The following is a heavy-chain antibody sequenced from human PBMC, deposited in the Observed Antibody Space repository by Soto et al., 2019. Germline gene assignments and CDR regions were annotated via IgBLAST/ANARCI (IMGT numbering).Heavy chain of an antibody. CDR1: GFTFSTYS. D-gene: IGHD1-1*01. CDR2: INSAGGST. V-gene: IGHV3-23*03. J-gene: IGHJ6*02. CDR3: AKQLGHYYAMGV. Sequence: GGSLRLSCAASGFTFSTYSMTWVRQAPGKGLEWVSVINSAGGSTYYADSVKGRFTISRDNSKNTLYLQMNSLRVDDTAVYYCAKQLGHYYAMGVWGPGTTVTV.